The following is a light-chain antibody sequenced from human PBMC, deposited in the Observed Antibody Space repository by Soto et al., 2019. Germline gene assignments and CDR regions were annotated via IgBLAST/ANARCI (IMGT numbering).Light chain of an antibody. CDR2: EVS. J-gene: IGLJ1*01. Sequence: QSVLTQPASVSGSPGQSITISCTGTSSDVGSYNVVSWYQQHPGKAPKLMIYEVSKRPSGVSNRFSGSKSGNTASLTISGLQAEDEADYYCCSYARSSPLRYFFGTGTKVTV. V-gene: IGLV2-23*02. CDR3: CSYARSSPLRYF. CDR1: SSDVGSYNV.